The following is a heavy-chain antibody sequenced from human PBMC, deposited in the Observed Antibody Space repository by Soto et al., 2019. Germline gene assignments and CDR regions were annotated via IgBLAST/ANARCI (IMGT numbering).Heavy chain of an antibody. CDR1: GYTFTSYA. Sequence: ASVKVSCKASGYTFTSYAMHWVRQAPGQRLEWMGWINAGNGNTKYSQKFQGRVTITRDTSASTAYMELSSLGSEDTAVYYCAGGRPDVAASFAFDIWGQGTMVTVSS. CDR2: INAGNGNT. V-gene: IGHV1-3*01. D-gene: IGHD6-13*01. J-gene: IGHJ3*02. CDR3: AGGRPDVAASFAFDI.